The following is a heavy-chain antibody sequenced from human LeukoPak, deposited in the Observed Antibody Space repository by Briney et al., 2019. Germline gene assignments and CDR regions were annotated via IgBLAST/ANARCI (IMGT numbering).Heavy chain of an antibody. CDR2: IDPSTGNT. V-gene: IGHV1-2*02. CDR3: AREYSASEH. J-gene: IGHJ1*01. CDR1: GYTFVGYY. D-gene: IGHD4-11*01. Sequence: GAPVKVSCKASGYTFVGYYLHWVRQAPGQGLEWMAWIDPSTGNTHYAQKFQGRITVTRDTSISTTYMELSWLTSDDTALYYCAREYSASEHWGQGTLVTVSP.